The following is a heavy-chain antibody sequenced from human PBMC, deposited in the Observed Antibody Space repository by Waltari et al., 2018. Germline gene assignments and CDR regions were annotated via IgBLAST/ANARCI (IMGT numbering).Heavy chain of an antibody. J-gene: IGHJ6*02. CDR2: IYYSGST. CDR1: GGSISSSSYY. Sequence: QLQLQESGPGLVKPSETLSLTCTVSGGSISSSSYYWGWIRQPPGKGLEWIGSIYYSGSTYYTPSLKSRVTISVDTSKNQFSLKLSSVTAADTAVYYCASDYYDFWSGYPDNYGMDVWGQGTTVTVSS. D-gene: IGHD3-3*01. CDR3: ASDYYDFWSGYPDNYGMDV. V-gene: IGHV4-39*01.